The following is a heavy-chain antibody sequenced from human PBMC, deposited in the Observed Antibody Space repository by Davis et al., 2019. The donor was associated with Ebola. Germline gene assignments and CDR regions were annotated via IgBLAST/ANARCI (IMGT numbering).Heavy chain of an antibody. Sequence: AASVKVSCKASGYTFTSYAMNWVQQAPGQGLEWMGWINTNTGNPTYAQGFTGRFVFSLDTSVSTAYLQISSLKAEDTAVYYCARDWAADYFDYWGQGTLVTVSS. J-gene: IGHJ4*02. CDR2: INTNTGNP. CDR3: ARDWAADYFDY. D-gene: IGHD6-25*01. CDR1: GYTFTSYA. V-gene: IGHV7-4-1*02.